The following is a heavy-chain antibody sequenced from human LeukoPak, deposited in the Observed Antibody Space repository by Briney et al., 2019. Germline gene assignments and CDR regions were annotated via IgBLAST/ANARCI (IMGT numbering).Heavy chain of an antibody. V-gene: IGHV3-23*01. D-gene: IGHD3-9*01. CDR1: GFTFSSYA. J-gene: IGHJ6*02. CDR2: ISGSGGST. Sequence: PGGSLRLSCAAPGFTFSSYAMSWVRQAPGKGLEWVSAISGSGGSTYYADSVKGRFTISRDNSKNTLHLQMNSLRAEDTAVYCCAKDCVTGDYDILTGYILGKEGYYYGMDVWGQGTTVTVSS. CDR3: AKDCVTGDYDILTGYILGKEGYYYGMDV.